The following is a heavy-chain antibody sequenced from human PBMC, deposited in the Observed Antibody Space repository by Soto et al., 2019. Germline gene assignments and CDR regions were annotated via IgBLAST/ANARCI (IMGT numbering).Heavy chain of an antibody. Sequence: ASVKVSCKVSGYTLTELSMHWVRQAPGKGLEWMGGFDPEDGETIYAQKFQGRVTMTEDTSTDTAYMELSSLRSEDTAVYYCETRNWNYAIDYYYGMDVWGQGTTVTV. CDR3: ETRNWNYAIDYYYGMDV. CDR1: GYTLTELS. CDR2: FDPEDGET. J-gene: IGHJ6*01. V-gene: IGHV1-24*01. D-gene: IGHD1-7*01.